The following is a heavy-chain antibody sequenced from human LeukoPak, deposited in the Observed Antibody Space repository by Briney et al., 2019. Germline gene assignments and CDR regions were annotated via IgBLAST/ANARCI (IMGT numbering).Heavy chain of an antibody. CDR1: GFTFSNYE. V-gene: IGHV3-48*03. Sequence: GGSLRLSCAASGFTFSNYEMHWVRRAPGKGLEWVSYISSGGSTVYYADSVKGRFTVSRDNAKNSLYLQMSSLRVEDTAVYYCARGGSFVEYWGQGTLVSVSS. D-gene: IGHD3-10*01. CDR3: ARGGSFVEY. J-gene: IGHJ4*02. CDR2: ISSGGSTV.